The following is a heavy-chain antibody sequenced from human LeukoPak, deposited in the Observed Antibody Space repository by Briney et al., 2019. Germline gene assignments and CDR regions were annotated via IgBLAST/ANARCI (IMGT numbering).Heavy chain of an antibody. V-gene: IGHV4-59*01. CDR1: GGSISSYY. D-gene: IGHD2-2*02. Sequence: SETLSLTCTVSGGSISSYYWSWIRQPPGKGLEWIGYIYYSGSTNYNPSLKSRVTISVDTSKNQFSLKLSSVTAADTAVYYCAKGYSTSAYTASDHWGQGTLVTVSS. CDR2: IYYSGST. J-gene: IGHJ4*02. CDR3: AKGYSTSAYTASDH.